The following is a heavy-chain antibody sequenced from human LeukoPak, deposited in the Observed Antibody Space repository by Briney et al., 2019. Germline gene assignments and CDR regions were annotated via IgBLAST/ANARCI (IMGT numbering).Heavy chain of an antibody. CDR2: IWYDGNSK. J-gene: IGHJ4*02. V-gene: IGHV3-33*01. Sequence: PGGSLRPSCAASGFTFTSYGMHWVRQAPGKGLEWVAVIWYDGNSKYYADSVKGRFTISRDNSKNTLYLQMNSLRTEDTAVYFCARAGYYGSGSQDTFDYWGQGTLVTVSS. CDR3: ARAGYYGSGSQDTFDY. CDR1: GFTFTSYG. D-gene: IGHD3-10*01.